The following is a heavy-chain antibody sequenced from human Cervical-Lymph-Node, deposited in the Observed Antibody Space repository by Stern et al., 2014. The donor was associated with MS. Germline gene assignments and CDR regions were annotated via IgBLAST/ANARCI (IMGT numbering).Heavy chain of an antibody. CDR3: VKRGITEVRGVRLGDY. D-gene: IGHD3-10*01. CDR1: GFTFSSYS. V-gene: IGHV3-30*18. J-gene: IGHJ4*02. Sequence: QVQLVESGGGVVQPGRSLRLTCTVSGFTFSSYSMHWVRQAPGKGLEWVSVISYDGSDTYYAESVKGRFTISRDNTKNTLYLEMRRLRREDTAVYYCVKRGITEVRGVRLGDYWGPGTLVIVSS. CDR2: ISYDGSDT.